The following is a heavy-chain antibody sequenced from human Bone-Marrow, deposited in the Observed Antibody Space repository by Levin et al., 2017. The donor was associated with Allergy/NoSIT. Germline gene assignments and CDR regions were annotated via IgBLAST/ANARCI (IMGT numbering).Heavy chain of an antibody. D-gene: IGHD6-13*01. CDR3: ATSRRRIAAAGIKGVY. CDR1: GFTFSSYA. Sequence: LSLTCAASGFTFSSYAMSWVRQAPGKGLEWVSAISGSGGSTYYADSVKGRFTISRDNSKNTLYLQMNSLRAEDTAVYYCATSRRRIAAAGIKGVYWGQGTLVTVSS. V-gene: IGHV3-23*01. CDR2: ISGSGGST. J-gene: IGHJ4*02.